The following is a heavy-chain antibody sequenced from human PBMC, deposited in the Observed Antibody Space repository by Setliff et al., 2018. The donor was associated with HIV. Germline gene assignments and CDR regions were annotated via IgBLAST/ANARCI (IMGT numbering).Heavy chain of an antibody. J-gene: IGHJ6*03. CDR3: ARGRLLWSGSYYYYYMDV. CDR2: IITIFGKG. CDR1: GGPFRNFA. D-gene: IGHD3-10*01. V-gene: IGHV1-69*13. Sequence: GASVKVSCKASGGPFRNFAINWVRQAPGQGLEWMGGIITIFGKGNYAQKFQGRVTITADESTSTGYMELSSLRSEDTAVYYCARGRLLWSGSYYYYYMDVWGKGTTVTVSS.